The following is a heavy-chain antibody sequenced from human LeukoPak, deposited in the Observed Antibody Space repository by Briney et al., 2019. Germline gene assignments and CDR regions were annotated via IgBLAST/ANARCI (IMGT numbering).Heavy chain of an antibody. Sequence: ASVKVSCKASGYTFTSYYMHWVRQAPGQGLEWMGIINPSGGSTSYAQKFQGRVTMTRDMSTSTVYMELSSLRSEDTAVYYCARGGPEYCSGGSCYYMGVWGKGTTVTVSS. CDR1: GYTFTSYY. J-gene: IGHJ6*03. V-gene: IGHV1-46*01. CDR2: INPSGGST. D-gene: IGHD2-15*01. CDR3: ARGGPEYCSGGSCYYMGV.